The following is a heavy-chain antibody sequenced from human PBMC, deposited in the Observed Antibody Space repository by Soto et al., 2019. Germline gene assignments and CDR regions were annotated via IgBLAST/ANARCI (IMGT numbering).Heavy chain of an antibody. Sequence: ASVKVSCKASGYTFTSYYMHWVRQAPGQRLEWMGWINAGNGNTKYSQKFQGRVTITRDTSASTAYMELSSLRSEDTAVYYCAREPIYAIFGVFYSPTLARYYGMDVWGQGTTVTVSS. J-gene: IGHJ6*02. CDR2: INAGNGNT. V-gene: IGHV1-3*01. CDR3: AREPIYAIFGVFYSPTLARYYGMDV. D-gene: IGHD3-3*01. CDR1: GYTFTSYY.